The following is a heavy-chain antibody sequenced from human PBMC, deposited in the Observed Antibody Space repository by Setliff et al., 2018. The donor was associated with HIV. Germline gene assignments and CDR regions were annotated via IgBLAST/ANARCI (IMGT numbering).Heavy chain of an antibody. V-gene: IGHV4-38-2*02. Sequence: SETLSLTCDVSGYSISSGYYWGWIRQSPGKGLEWIATIYHTGSTYYNPSLKSRVTISVDKSKNQFSLELTSVTAADTAVYYCARDQRLSYWGQGTLVTVSS. CDR2: IYHTGST. CDR1: GYSISSGYY. J-gene: IGHJ4*02. CDR3: ARDQRLSY.